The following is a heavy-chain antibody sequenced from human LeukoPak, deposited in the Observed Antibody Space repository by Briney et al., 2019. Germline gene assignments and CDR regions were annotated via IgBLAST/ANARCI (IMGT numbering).Heavy chain of an antibody. Sequence: SETLSLTCTVSGGSISSYYWSWIRQPPGKGLEWIGYIYYSGSTNYNPSLKSRVTISVDTSKNKFSLKLSSVTAADTAVYYCARQLRSFDWFQDWGQGTLVTVSS. J-gene: IGHJ5*02. CDR2: IYYSGST. D-gene: IGHD3-9*01. V-gene: IGHV4-59*01. CDR1: GGSISSYY. CDR3: ARQLRSFDWFQD.